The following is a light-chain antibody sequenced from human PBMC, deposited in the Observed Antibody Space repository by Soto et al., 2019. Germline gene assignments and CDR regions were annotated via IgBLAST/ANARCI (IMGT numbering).Light chain of an antibody. CDR2: AAS. Sequence: DIQLTQSPSALSASVGDRVTITCRASQKISTYENWYQQKSGKAARLLIFAASTLQSGVSSRFSGSGSGTHFTLTISSLQPEDFATYYCQQSFTTPCTFGQGTK. CDR3: QQSFTTPCT. CDR1: QKISTY. V-gene: IGKV1-39*01. J-gene: IGKJ2*01.